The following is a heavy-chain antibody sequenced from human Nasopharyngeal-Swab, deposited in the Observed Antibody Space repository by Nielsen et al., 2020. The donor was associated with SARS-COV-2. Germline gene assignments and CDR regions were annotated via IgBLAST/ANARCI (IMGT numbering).Heavy chain of an antibody. Sequence: SVKVSCKASGGTFISYAIIWVRQAPGQGLEWMGGIIPIFGTANYAQKFQGRVTITADESTNTAYMELSSLRSEDTAVYYCARDAASSREGCFGYWGQGTLVTVSP. CDR3: ARDAASSREGCFGY. V-gene: IGHV1-69*13. J-gene: IGHJ4*02. CDR2: IIPIFGTA. CDR1: GGTFISYA. D-gene: IGHD6-13*01.